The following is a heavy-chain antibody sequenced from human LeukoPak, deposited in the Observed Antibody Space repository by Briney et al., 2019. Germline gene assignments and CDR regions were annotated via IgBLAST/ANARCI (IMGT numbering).Heavy chain of an antibody. Sequence: ASVKVSCKASGYTLSAYYMHWVRQAPGQRLEWMGRINPDNGATNYAQKFQGRVTMTRDTSINTAYMELSRLRSDDTAVYYCVSKYCSGGNCDFPLLDYWGQGTLVTVSS. CDR3: VSKYCSGGNCDFPLLDY. CDR2: INPDNGAT. CDR1: GYTLSAYY. V-gene: IGHV1-2*06. D-gene: IGHD2-15*01. J-gene: IGHJ4*02.